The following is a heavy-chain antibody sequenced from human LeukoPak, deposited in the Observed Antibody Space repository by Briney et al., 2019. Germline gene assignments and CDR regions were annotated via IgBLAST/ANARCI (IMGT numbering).Heavy chain of an antibody. V-gene: IGHV3-53*04. CDR3: AMSPRTMVRGVNPPDY. CDR2: IYSGGST. J-gene: IGHJ4*02. CDR1: GFTVSSNY. D-gene: IGHD3-10*01. Sequence: GGSLRLSCAASGFTVSSNYMSWVRQAPGKGLEWVSVIYSGGSTYYADSVKGRFTISRHNSKNTLYLQMNSLRAEDTAVYYCAMSPRTMVRGVNPPDYWGQGTLVTVSS.